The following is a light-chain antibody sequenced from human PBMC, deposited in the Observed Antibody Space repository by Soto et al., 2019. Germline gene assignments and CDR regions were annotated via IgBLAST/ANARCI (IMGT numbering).Light chain of an antibody. CDR2: GAS. V-gene: IGKV3-20*01. CDR3: QHYNSYSEA. CDR1: QSVSSNY. Sequence: EIVLTQSPGTLSLSPGERATLSFRASQSVSSNYLAWYQQKPGQAPRLLIYGASSRATGIPDRFSGSGSGTEFTLTISSLQPDDFATYYCQHYNSYSEAFGQGTKVDI. J-gene: IGKJ1*01.